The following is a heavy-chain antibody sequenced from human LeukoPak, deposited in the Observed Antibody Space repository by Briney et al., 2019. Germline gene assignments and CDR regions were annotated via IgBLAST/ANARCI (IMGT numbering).Heavy chain of an antibody. V-gene: IGHV3-7*01. J-gene: IGHJ5*02. Sequence: GGSLRLSCAASGFTFRRFWMSWVRQAPGKGLEWVANIKQDGSEQYYVDSVKGRFTISRDNAKNSLYLQMNSLRAEDTAVYYCARVTPAAIRGRYDPWGQGTLVTVSS. CDR2: IKQDGSEQ. CDR3: ARVTPAAIRGRYDP. D-gene: IGHD2-2*01. CDR1: GFTFRRFW.